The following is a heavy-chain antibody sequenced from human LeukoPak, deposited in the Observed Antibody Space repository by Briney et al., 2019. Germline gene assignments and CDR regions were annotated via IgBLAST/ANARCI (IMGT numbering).Heavy chain of an antibody. CDR2: ISGTGGGT. D-gene: IGHD6-13*01. Sequence: GGSLRLSCAASGFTFSSYAMSWVRQAPGKGLEWVSAISGTGGGTYYADSVKGRFTVSRDNSKNTLYLQMSSLRAEDTAVYYCAKLTPPGVVAAAGADYWGQGTLVTVSS. CDR3: AKLTPPGVVAAAGADY. V-gene: IGHV3-23*01. J-gene: IGHJ4*02. CDR1: GFTFSSYA.